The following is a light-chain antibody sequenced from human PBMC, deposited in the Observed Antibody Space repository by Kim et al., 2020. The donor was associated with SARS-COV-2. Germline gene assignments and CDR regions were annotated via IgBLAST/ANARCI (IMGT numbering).Light chain of an antibody. J-gene: IGLJ2*01. Sequence: KSLTLSCAGSRGSSASKLVQRYQQRPGSAPTTVIYEDNQRPSGVPDLFSGSIDSSSNSASLCISGLKTEDEADYYCQSYDSSNLVVFGGGTQLTVL. V-gene: IGLV6-57*02. CDR1: RGSSASKL. CDR3: QSYDSSNLVV. CDR2: EDN.